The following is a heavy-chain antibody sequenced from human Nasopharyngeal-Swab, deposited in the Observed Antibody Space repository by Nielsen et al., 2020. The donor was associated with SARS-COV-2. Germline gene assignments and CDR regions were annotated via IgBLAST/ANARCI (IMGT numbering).Heavy chain of an antibody. J-gene: IGHJ4*02. CDR2: ISTSRGNI. CDR1: GFTFSTYT. Sequence: GESLKISCSASGFTFSTYTMTWVRQAPGKGLEWVSDISTSRGNIYYADSVRGRFTISRDNAKNSLYLQMNSLRVEDTAVYYCATTDGNFDYWGRGTLVTVSS. V-gene: IGHV3-48*04. D-gene: IGHD5-24*01. CDR3: ATTDGNFDY.